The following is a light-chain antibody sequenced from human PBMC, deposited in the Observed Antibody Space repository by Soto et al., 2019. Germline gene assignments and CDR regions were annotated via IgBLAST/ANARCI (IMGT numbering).Light chain of an antibody. CDR3: CSYTRSGTLI. Sequence: QSVLTQPASVSGSPGQSITISCVGTSGDIGDYNYVSWYQQHPGKVPKVIIYDVSNRPSGVSYRFSGTKSGNTASLTVSGLQAEDEDDYYCCSYTRSGTLIFGTG. J-gene: IGLJ1*01. V-gene: IGLV2-14*01. CDR1: SGDIGDYNY. CDR2: DVS.